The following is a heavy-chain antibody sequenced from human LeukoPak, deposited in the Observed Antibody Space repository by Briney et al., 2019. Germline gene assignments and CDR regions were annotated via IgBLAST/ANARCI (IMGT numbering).Heavy chain of an antibody. J-gene: IGHJ4*02. V-gene: IGHV3-9*01. CDR2: ISWNSGSI. CDR1: GFTFDDYA. CDR3: AKGTGRYWTFFDY. Sequence: PDRSLRLSCAASGFTFDDYAMHWVLLAPGKGLEWVSGISWNSGSIDYAVSVKGRFIISRDNAKNSLYLQMNSLRPEDTALYYCAKGTGRYWTFFDYWGQGTLVIVSS. D-gene: IGHD1-26*01.